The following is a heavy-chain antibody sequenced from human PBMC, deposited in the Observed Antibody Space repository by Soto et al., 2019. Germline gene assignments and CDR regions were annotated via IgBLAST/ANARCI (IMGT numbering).Heavy chain of an antibody. CDR1: VCTLSSYT. Sequence: SVTVTCTASVCTLSSYTISWVRQAPGQGLEWMGRIIPILGIANYAQKFQGRVTITADKSTSTAYMELSSLRSEDTAVYYCAKTGGSYYYYGMDVWGQGTTVTVSS. V-gene: IGHV1-69*02. J-gene: IGHJ6*02. D-gene: IGHD1-26*01. CDR2: IIPILGIA. CDR3: AKTGGSYYYYGMDV.